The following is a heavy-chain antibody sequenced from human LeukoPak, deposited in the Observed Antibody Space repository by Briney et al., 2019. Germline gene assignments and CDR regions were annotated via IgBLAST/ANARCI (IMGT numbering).Heavy chain of an antibody. Sequence: SSETLPLTCTVSGGSISSGSYYWSWIRQPAGKGLEWIGRIYTSGSTNYNPSLKSRVTISVDTSKNQFSLKLSSVTAADTAVYYCARGAREINYCSGGSCYPYSFNYFDYWGQGTLVTVSS. D-gene: IGHD2-15*01. CDR2: IYTSGST. CDR1: GGSISSGSYY. CDR3: ARGAREINYCSGGSCYPYSFNYFDY. V-gene: IGHV4-61*02. J-gene: IGHJ4*02.